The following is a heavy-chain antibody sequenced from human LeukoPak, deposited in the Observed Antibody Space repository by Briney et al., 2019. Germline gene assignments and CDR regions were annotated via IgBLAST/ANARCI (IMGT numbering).Heavy chain of an antibody. CDR3: ARHGWEVVAVRNNWFDP. D-gene: IGHD2-15*01. Sequence: PSETLSLTCTVSGGSISSSSYSWGWIRQPPGKGLEWIGEINHSGSTNYNPSLKSRVTISVDTFKNQFSLKLSSVTAADTAVYYCARHGWEVVAVRNNWFDPWGQGTLVTVSS. V-gene: IGHV4-39*01. CDR2: INHSGST. CDR1: GGSISSSSYS. J-gene: IGHJ5*02.